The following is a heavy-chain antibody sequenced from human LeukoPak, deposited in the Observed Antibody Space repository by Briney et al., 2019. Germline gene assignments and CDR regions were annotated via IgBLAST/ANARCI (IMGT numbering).Heavy chain of an antibody. CDR1: GYSISSGYY. D-gene: IGHD3-9*01. J-gene: IGHJ4*02. V-gene: IGHV4-38-2*01. Sequence: PSETLSLTCAASGYSISSGYYWGWIRQPPGKGLEWIGSIYHSGSTYYNPSLKSRVTISVDTSKNQFSLKLSSVTATDTAVYYCARHPGVLTGYSYYFDYWGQGTLVTVSS. CDR2: IYHSGST. CDR3: ARHPGVLTGYSYYFDY.